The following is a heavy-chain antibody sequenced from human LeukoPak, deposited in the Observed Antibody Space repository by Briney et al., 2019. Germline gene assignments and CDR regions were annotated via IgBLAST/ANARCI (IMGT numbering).Heavy chain of an antibody. J-gene: IGHJ4*02. CDR1: GGAFSSYA. Sequence: SVKVSCKASGGAFSSYAISWVRQAPGQGLEWMGGIIPIFGTANYAQKFQGRVTITADESTSTAYMELSSLRSEDTAVYYCARPGYSYGYGPKYYFDYWGQGTLVTVSS. V-gene: IGHV1-69*13. CDR2: IIPIFGTA. D-gene: IGHD5-18*01. CDR3: ARPGYSYGYGPKYYFDY.